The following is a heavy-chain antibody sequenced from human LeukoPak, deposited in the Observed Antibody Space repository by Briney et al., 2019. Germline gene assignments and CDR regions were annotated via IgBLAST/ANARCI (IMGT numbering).Heavy chain of an antibody. CDR3: ATYTHWVAGDV. CDR2: ISSSAYTM. D-gene: IGHD3-16*01. CDR1: GFTLSDYH. Sequence: GGSLRLSCEASGFTLSDYHMSWIRQAPGKGLEWVSQISSSAYTMHHANSVKGRFTISRDNARNSLYLQMSSLRPEDTAVYYCATYTHWVAGDVWGQGTTVTVSS. V-gene: IGHV3-11*04. J-gene: IGHJ6*02.